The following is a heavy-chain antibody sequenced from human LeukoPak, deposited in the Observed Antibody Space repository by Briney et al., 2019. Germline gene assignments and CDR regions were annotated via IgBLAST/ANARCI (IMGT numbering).Heavy chain of an antibody. CDR2: IKQDGSEK. CDR1: GFTFSSYW. D-gene: IGHD2-2*01. V-gene: IGHV3-7*01. CDR3: ARPICSSTSCFDAFDI. J-gene: IGHJ3*02. Sequence: PGGSLRLSCAASGFTFSSYWMSWVRQAPGKGLEWVANIKQDGSEKYYVDSVKGRFTISRDNATNSLYLQMNSLRAEDTAVYYCARPICSSTSCFDAFDIWGQGTMVTVSS.